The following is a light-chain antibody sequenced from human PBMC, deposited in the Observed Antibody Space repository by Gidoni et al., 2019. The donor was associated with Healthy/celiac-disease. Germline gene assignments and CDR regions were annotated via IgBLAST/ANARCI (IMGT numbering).Light chain of an antibody. CDR2: KDS. V-gene: IGLV3-25*02. J-gene: IGLJ2*01. Sequence: SYELTQPPSVSVSPGQTARITCSGDALQKQYAYWYQQKPGQAPVLVIYKDSERPSGIPERFSGSSSGKTVTLTISGVQAEDEADYYCQSADSSGTYVVFGGGTKRTVL. CDR1: ALQKQY. CDR3: QSADSSGTYVV.